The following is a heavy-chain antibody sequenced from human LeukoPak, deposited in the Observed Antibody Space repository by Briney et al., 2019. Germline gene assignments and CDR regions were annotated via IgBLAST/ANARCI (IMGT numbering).Heavy chain of an antibody. CDR1: GFTFGTYW. V-gene: IGHV3-74*01. CDR3: SRDQVGAFDI. J-gene: IGHJ3*02. Sequence: GGSLRLSCTASGFTFGTYWMHWVRQAPGKGLVWVSRINTDGSSTSYADSVKGRFTTSRDNAKNTLHLQMNSVRAEDTALYFCSRDQVGAFDIWGQGTMVTVSS. D-gene: IGHD1-26*01. CDR2: INTDGSST.